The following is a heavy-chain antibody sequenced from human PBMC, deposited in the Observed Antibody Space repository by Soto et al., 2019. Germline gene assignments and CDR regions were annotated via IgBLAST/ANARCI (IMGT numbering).Heavy chain of an antibody. CDR2: INPANGNT. Sequence: QVQLVQSGAELKKPGASVNISCQASGFTFSDTLINWVRQGPGQRLEWMGWINPANGNTRYSEPFQGRVTISSLSSASTAYVALSVLTSEDMAVYYCARDIVSVGPRANYAFDVWGQGTMITVSS. D-gene: IGHD1-26*01. CDR3: ARDIVSVGPRANYAFDV. J-gene: IGHJ3*01. CDR1: GFTFSDTL. V-gene: IGHV1-3*03.